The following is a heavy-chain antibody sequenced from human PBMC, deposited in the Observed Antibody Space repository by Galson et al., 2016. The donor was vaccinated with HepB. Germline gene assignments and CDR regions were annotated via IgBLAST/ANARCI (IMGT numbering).Heavy chain of an antibody. CDR2: ISYDGTNQ. CDR1: GFTFGNYA. J-gene: IGHJ6*02. V-gene: IGHV3-30*03. D-gene: IGHD3-3*01. Sequence: SLRLSCAASGFTFGNYAMHWVRQAPGKGLEWVAGISYDGTNQYYGDSVKGRSTISRDNSNNTVHLQINSLRPEETAVFYCARGALTIFEPVGLDVWGQGPTVIVSS. CDR3: ARGALTIFEPVGLDV.